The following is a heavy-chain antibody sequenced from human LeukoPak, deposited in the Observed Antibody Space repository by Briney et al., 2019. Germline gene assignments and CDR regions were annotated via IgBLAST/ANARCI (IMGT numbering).Heavy chain of an antibody. CDR1: GFNFGDYG. CDR2: ISSSSSTI. CDR3: ARDRSSGYSYTTDY. J-gene: IGHJ4*02. Sequence: GGSLRLSCAGSGFNFGDYGVNWVRQAPGKGLEWVSYISSSSSTIYYADSVKGRFTISRDNAKNSLYLQMNSLRAEDTAVYYCARDRSSGYSYTTDYWGQGTLVTVSS. V-gene: IGHV3-48*01. D-gene: IGHD3-22*01.